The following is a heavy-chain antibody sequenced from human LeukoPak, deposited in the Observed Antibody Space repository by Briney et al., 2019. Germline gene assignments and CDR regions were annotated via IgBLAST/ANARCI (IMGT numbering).Heavy chain of an antibody. CDR1: GGSVSSGSYY. J-gene: IGHJ4*02. CDR2: IYDSGST. D-gene: IGHD1-26*01. CDR3: ARDQDWDLQSLRYFDY. V-gene: IGHV4-61*01. Sequence: SETLSLTCTVSGGSVSSGSYYWSWIRKPPGKELEWIGYIYDSGSTNYNPSLESRVTISVDTSKNQFSLKLSSVTAADTAVYYCARDQDWDLQSLRYFDYWGQGTLVTVSS.